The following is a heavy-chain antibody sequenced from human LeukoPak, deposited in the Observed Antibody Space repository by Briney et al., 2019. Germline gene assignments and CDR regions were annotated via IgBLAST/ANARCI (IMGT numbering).Heavy chain of an antibody. CDR2: IIPIFGTA. J-gene: IGHJ4*02. CDR3: ARDYYGSGAIDY. Sequence: SVKVSCKASGGTFISYAISWVRQAPGQGLEWMGRIIPIFGTANYAQKFQGRVTITTDESTSTAYMELSSLRSEDTAVYYCARDYYGSGAIDYWGQGTLVTVSS. CDR1: GGTFISYA. V-gene: IGHV1-69*05. D-gene: IGHD3-10*01.